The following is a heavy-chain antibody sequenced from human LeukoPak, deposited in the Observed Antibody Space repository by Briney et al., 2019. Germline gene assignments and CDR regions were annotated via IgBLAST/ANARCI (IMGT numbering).Heavy chain of an antibody. J-gene: IGHJ6*02. CDR3: ARDLLRQPLYYGMDV. D-gene: IGHD2-2*01. Sequence: ASVKVSCKASGGTFSSYAISWVRQAPGQGLEWMGGIIPIFGTANYAQKFQGRVTITADESTSTAYMELSSLRSEDTAVYYCARDLLRQPLYYGMDVWGQGTTVTVSS. CDR2: IIPIFGTA. CDR1: GGTFSSYA. V-gene: IGHV1-69*13.